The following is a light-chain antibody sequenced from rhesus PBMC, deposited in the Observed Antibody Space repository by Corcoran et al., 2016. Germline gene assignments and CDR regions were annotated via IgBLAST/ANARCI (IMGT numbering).Light chain of an antibody. V-gene: IGKV4-1*01. Sequence: DIVMTQSPDFLAVSLGERVTINCKSSQSILYSSNNKNHLAWYQQKPGQAPKLLIYGASTRESGVPNRFRGSGTGTVFTLTISGLRAEDAAWYYFQQFYSPPRTFGQGTKVEIK. CDR2: GAS. CDR1: QSILYSSNNKNH. J-gene: IGKJ1*01. CDR3: QQFYSPPRT.